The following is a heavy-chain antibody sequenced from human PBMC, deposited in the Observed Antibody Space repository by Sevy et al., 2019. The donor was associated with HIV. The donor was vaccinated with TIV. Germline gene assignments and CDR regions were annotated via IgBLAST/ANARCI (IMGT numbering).Heavy chain of an antibody. CDR2: IKKDGSEK. D-gene: IGHD3-22*01. J-gene: IGHJ3*02. Sequence: GGSLRLSCAASGFTFSSYWMSWVRQAPGKGLEWVANIKKDGSEKYYVESVKGRLTISRDNAKNSLYLQMNSLRAEDTGVYYCARDKGNYYPDAFDIWGQGTMVTVSS. CDR3: ARDKGNYYPDAFDI. CDR1: GFTFSSYW. V-gene: IGHV3-7*01.